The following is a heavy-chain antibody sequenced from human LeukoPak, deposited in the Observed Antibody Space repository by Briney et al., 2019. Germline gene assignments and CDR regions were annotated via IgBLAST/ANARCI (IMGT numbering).Heavy chain of an antibody. CDR1: GFTLSSYE. CDR3: ARDFGSTMIVVVPSGVDY. J-gene: IGHJ4*02. Sequence: GGSLRLSCMVSGFTLSSYEMSWIRQAPGKGLEWVSYISSSSSTIYFADSVKGRFTISRDNAKNSLYLQMNSLRAEDTAVYYCARDFGSTMIVVVPSGVDYWGQGTLVTVSS. D-gene: IGHD3-22*01. V-gene: IGHV3-48*04. CDR2: ISSSSSTI.